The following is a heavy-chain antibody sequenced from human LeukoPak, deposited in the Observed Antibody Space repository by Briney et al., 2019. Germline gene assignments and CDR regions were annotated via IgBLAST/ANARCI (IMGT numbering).Heavy chain of an antibody. CDR1: GFTFSSYG. CDR3: ARDRGEYGMDV. V-gene: IGHV3-33*05. CDR2: ISYDGSNK. J-gene: IGHJ6*02. Sequence: PGGSLRLSCTASGFTFSSYGMHWVRQAPGKGLEWVAVISYDGSNKYYADSVKGRFTISRDNSKNTLYLQMNSLRAEDTAVYYCARDRGEYGMDVWGQGTTVTVSS. D-gene: IGHD3-10*01.